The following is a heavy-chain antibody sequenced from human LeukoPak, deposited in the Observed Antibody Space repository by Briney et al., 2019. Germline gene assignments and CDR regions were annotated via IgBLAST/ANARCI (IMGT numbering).Heavy chain of an antibody. CDR1: GFXFSSYA. D-gene: IGHD3-22*01. J-gene: IGHJ4*02. CDR3: AKRGYYYDSGTYYYFDY. CDR2: ISGSGGST. Sequence: PGGSLRLSCGASGFXFSSYAINWVRQAPGKGLEWVSCISGSGGSTYYADSVKGRFTISRDNSKNTLYLQMNSLRAEDTAVYYCAKRGYYYDSGTYYYFDYWGQGTLVTVSS. V-gene: IGHV3-23*01.